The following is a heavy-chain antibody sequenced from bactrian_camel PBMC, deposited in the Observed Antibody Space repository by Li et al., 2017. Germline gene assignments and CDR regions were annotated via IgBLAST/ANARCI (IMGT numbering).Heavy chain of an antibody. CDR3: AAGSPPDGSRWCGFGSQYKY. V-gene: IGHV3-3*01. CDR1: GPSLGSYC. J-gene: IGHJ4*01. CDR2: FTTRARST. D-gene: IGHD2*01. Sequence: VQVGGSLRLSCVFTGPSLGSYCMSWFRQAPGKEREGVASFTTRARSTHYADSVKGRFTISQDRANNTVYLQMNSLRPEDTAMYHCAAGSPPDGSRWCGFGSQYKYWAQGTQVTVS.